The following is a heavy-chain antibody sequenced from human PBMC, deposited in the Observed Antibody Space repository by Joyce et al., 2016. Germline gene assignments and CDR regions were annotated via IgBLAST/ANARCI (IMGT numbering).Heavy chain of an antibody. CDR2: FHNSGGRT. J-gene: IGHJ4*02. CDR3: AKLNWEDAVNK. V-gene: IGHV3-23*01. CDR1: GFTLSNYA. Sequence: EVQLLESGGGLVQPGGSLRFSCAASGFTLSNYAMSWVRQTQGKGREWVSAFHNSGGRTYYADSVKGRFTVSRDNSKNTLYPQMNSLRAEDTALYYCAKLNWEDAVNKWGRGTLVTVAS. D-gene: IGHD7-27*01.